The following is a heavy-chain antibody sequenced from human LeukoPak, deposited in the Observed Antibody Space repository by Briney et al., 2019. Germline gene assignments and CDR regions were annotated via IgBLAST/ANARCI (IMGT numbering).Heavy chain of an antibody. Sequence: GGSLRLSCAASGFTFNSYSMNWVRQAPGKGLEWVGRIKSKTDGGTTDYAAPVKGRFTISRDDSKNTLYLQMNSLKTEDTAVYYCTTLTVYYYGSGSYYKGFPFDYWGQGTLVTASS. CDR1: GFTFNSYS. V-gene: IGHV3-15*01. CDR2: IKSKTDGGTT. D-gene: IGHD3-10*01. CDR3: TTLTVYYYGSGSYYKGFPFDY. J-gene: IGHJ4*02.